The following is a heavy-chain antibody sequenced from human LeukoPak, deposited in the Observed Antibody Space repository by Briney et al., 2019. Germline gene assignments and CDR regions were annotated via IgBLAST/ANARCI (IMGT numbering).Heavy chain of an antibody. CDR3: ASSNSSGSID. V-gene: IGHV4-31*03. D-gene: IGHD6-19*01. CDR1: GGSISSGGYC. J-gene: IGHJ4*02. CDR2: IYYSGST. Sequence: PSETLSLTCTVSGGSISSGGYCWSWIRQHPGKGLEWIGYIYYSGSTYYNPSLKSRVTISVDTSKNQFSLKLSSVTAADTAVYYCASSNSSGSIDWGQGTLVTVSS.